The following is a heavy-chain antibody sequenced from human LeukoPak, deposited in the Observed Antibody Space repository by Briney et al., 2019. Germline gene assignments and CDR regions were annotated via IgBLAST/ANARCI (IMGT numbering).Heavy chain of an antibody. D-gene: IGHD5-18*01. CDR2: INPSGGST. CDR1: AYTFTNYY. V-gene: IGHV1-46*01. Sequence: ASVKVSCKASAYTFTNYYMYWVRQAPGQGLEWMGIINPSGGSTSYAQKFQGRVTMTRDTSTSTVYMELSSLRSEDTAVYYCARGGYSYEDYYYYAMDVWGQGTTVTVSS. CDR3: ARGGYSYEDYYYYAMDV. J-gene: IGHJ6*02.